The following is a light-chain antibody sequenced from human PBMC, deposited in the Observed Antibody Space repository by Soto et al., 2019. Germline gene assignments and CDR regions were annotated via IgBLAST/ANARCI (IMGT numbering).Light chain of an antibody. CDR1: QILSSN. J-gene: IGKJ5*01. CDR3: QQFDDSVT. V-gene: IGKV3-20*01. Sequence: VLTQSPASLSLSPGERATLSCRASQILSSNLAWYQQKPGQAPRLLIYGASDRATGTPDRFSGSGSGTDFTLTISRLEPEDSAVYYCQQFDDSVTFGQGTRLEIK. CDR2: GAS.